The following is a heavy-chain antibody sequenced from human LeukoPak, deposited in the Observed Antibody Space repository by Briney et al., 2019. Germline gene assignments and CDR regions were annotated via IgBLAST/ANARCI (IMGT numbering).Heavy chain of an antibody. V-gene: IGHV3-21*01. CDR2: ISSSSSYI. Sequence: PGGSLRLSCAASGFTFSSYSMNWVRQAPGKGLEWVSSISSSSSYIYYADSVKGRFTISRDNAKNSLYLQMNSLRAEDTAVYYRARAVGKYYDILTGYHWGQGTLVTVSS. J-gene: IGHJ4*02. CDR1: GFTFSSYS. D-gene: IGHD3-9*01. CDR3: ARAVGKYYDILTGYH.